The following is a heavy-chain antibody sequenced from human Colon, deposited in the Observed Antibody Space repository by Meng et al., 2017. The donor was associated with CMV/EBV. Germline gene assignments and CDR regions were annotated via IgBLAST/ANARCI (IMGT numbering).Heavy chain of an antibody. V-gene: IGHV3-7*01. CDR1: GFIFRDHY. Sequence: GESLKISCVVSGFIFRDHYMDWFRQAPGKGLEWVAHIKEDGSEKYFVGSVKGRFTISRDNAKNSLYLQMNSLRAEDTAVYYCARDPFIKAFDIWGQGTMVTVSS. J-gene: IGHJ3*02. CDR3: ARDPFIKAFDI. CDR2: IKEDGSEK.